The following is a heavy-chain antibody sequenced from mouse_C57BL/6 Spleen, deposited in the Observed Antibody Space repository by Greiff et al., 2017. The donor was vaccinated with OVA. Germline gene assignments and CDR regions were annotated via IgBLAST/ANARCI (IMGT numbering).Heavy chain of an antibody. CDR2: IRSKSNNYAT. V-gene: IGHV10-1*01. J-gene: IGHJ2*01. CDR3: VRGIGHDFDY. CDR1: GFSFNTYA. D-gene: IGHD3-3*01. Sequence: DVMLVESGGGLVQPKGSLKLSCAASGFSFNTYAMNWVRQAPGKGLEWVARIRSKSNNYATYYADSVKDRFTISRDDSESMLYLQMNNLKTEDTAMYYCVRGIGHDFDYWGQGTTLTVSS.